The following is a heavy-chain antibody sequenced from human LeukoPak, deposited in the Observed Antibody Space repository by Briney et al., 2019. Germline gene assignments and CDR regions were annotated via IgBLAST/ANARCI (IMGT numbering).Heavy chain of an antibody. CDR1: GGSISSYY. J-gene: IGHJ4*02. V-gene: IGHV4-4*07. D-gene: IGHD2-2*02. CDR3: ARDGYCSSTSCYTGLDY. Sequence: SETLSLTCTVSGGSISSYYWSWIRQPAGKGLEWIGRIYTSGSTNYNPSLKSRVTMSVDTSKNQFSLKLSSVTAAGTAVYYCARDGYCSSTSCYTGLDYWGQGTLVTVSS. CDR2: IYTSGST.